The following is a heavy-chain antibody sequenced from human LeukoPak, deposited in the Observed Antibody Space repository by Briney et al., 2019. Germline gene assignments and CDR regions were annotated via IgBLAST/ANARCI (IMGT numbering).Heavy chain of an antibody. V-gene: IGHV3-30*02. CDR2: IRYDGSNK. CDR3: AKSFGIAAAGLDY. J-gene: IGHJ4*02. D-gene: IGHD6-13*01. CDR1: GFTFSSYG. Sequence: GGSLRLSCAASGFTFSSYGMHWVRQAPGKGLEWVAFIRYDGSNKYYADSVKGRFTISRDNSKNTLYLQMNSLRAEDTAVYYCAKSFGIAAAGLDYWGQGTLVTVSS.